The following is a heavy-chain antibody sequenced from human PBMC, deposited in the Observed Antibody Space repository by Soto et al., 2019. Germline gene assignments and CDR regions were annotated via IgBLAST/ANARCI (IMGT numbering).Heavy chain of an antibody. D-gene: IGHD2-21*01. CDR3: ARRRYCGYDCYHKHYYGMDV. J-gene: IGHJ6*02. Sequence: SVKATSKAPRDTFSSKSLCWLRHAPGRGLEWMGRIITVLGTTDYAQNFKGRLTITAEKSTKTVYMELSSLRSEDTAVYYCARRRYCGYDCYHKHYYGMDVWGQGTTVTVSS. CDR1: RDTFSSKS. CDR2: IITVLGTT. V-gene: IGHV1-69*08.